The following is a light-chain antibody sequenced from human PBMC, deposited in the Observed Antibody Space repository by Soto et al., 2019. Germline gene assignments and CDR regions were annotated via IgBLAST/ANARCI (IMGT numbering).Light chain of an antibody. CDR1: QSITIY. J-gene: IGKJ4*01. CDR3: QETYTMRD. CDR2: AAS. Sequence: DIPMTQSPSALSASIGDRVTITCRASQSITIYLNWYQQKPGKAPELLIYAASRLQSGVPSRFSGSGSGTDFSLTISSLQPEDSATYYCQETYTMRDFGGGTKVEI. V-gene: IGKV1-39*01.